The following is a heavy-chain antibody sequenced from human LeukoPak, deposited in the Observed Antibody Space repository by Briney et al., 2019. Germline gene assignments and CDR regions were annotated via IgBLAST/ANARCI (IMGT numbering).Heavy chain of an antibody. Sequence: ASVKVSCKASGYTFTGYYMHWVRQAPGQGLEWMGWINPNSGGTNYAQKLQGRVTMTRDTSISTAYMELSRLRSDDTAVYYCARDYLMYGSGSRLDYWGQGTLVTVSS. CDR2: INPNSGGT. D-gene: IGHD3-10*01. V-gene: IGHV1-2*02. CDR1: GYTFTGYY. CDR3: ARDYLMYGSGSRLDY. J-gene: IGHJ4*02.